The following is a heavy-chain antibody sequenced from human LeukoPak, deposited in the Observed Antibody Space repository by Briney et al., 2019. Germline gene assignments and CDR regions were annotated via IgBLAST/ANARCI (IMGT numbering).Heavy chain of an antibody. J-gene: IGHJ4*02. CDR3: ARRGVPDFDY. CDR1: GFTFRSYS. V-gene: IGHV3-21*01. CDR2: ISSSSSYI. Sequence: PGGSLRLSGAASGFTFRSYSMNWVPKAPGKGLEWVSSISSSSSYIYYAESVKGRFTISRDNAKNSLYLQMNSLRAEDTAVYYCARRGVPDFDYWGQGTLVTVSS.